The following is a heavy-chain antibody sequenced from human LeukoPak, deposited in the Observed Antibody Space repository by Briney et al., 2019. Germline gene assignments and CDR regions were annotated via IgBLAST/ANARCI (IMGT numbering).Heavy chain of an antibody. CDR2: IWYDGSNK. Sequence: PGGSRRLSCAASGFTFSSYGMHWVRQAPGKGLEWVAVIWYDGSNKYYADSVKGRFTISRDNSKNTLYLQMNSLRAEDTAVYYCATAPSDDYGDYWGQGTLVTVSS. CDR1: GFTFSSYG. V-gene: IGHV3-33*01. CDR3: ATAPSDDYGDY. J-gene: IGHJ4*02. D-gene: IGHD2-15*01.